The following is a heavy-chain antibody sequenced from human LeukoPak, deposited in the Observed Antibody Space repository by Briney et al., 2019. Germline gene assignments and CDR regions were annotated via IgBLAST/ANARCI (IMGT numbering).Heavy chain of an antibody. D-gene: IGHD4-17*01. CDR1: GGSFSGYY. J-gene: IGHJ4*02. V-gene: IGHV4-34*01. CDR3: ARAGDYGDYRGDDFDY. CDR2: INHSGST. Sequence: NPSETLSLTCAVYGGSFSGYYWSWIRQPPGKGLEWIGEINHSGSTNYNPSLESRVTISVDTSKNQFSLRLSSVTAADTAVYYCARAGDYGDYRGDDFDYWGQGTLVTVSS.